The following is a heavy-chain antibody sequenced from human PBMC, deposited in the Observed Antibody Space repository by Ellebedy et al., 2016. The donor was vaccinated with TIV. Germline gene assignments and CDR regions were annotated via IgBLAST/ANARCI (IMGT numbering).Heavy chain of an antibody. CDR1: GFSFGDYA. D-gene: IGHD6-13*01. Sequence: GESLKISCAASGFSFGDYAMHWVRQLPGKGLEWVSLISWDSGNTYYADSVKGRFTISRENSKNSLYLQMNSLRVEDTALYYCAKDPGAAIGKGYLDDWGQGTLVTVSS. CDR3: AKDPGAAIGKGYLDD. V-gene: IGHV3-43D*03. CDR2: ISWDSGNT. J-gene: IGHJ4*02.